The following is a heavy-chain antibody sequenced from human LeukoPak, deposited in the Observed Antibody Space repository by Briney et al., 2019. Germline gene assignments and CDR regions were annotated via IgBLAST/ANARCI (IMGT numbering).Heavy chain of an antibody. V-gene: IGHV3-53*01. CDR2: IYSGGNT. D-gene: IGHD4-23*01. Sequence: GGSLRLSCTVSGFTVSSNSWSWVRQAPGKGLEWVSFIYSGGNTHYSDSVKGRFTISRDNSKNTLYLKMNSLRAEDTAVYYCVRDLRWREGEYWGQGTLVTVSS. CDR3: VRDLRWREGEY. CDR1: GFTVSSNS. J-gene: IGHJ4*02.